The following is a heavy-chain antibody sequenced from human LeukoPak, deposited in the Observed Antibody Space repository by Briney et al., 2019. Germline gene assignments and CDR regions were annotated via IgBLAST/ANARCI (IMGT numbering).Heavy chain of an antibody. V-gene: IGHV3-23*01. J-gene: IGHJ4*02. CDR1: GFTFSSYA. CDR3: AKGSSYYYVWGSYRYSGYYFDY. Sequence: PGGSLRLSCAASGFTFSSYAMSWVRQAPGKGLEWVSAISGSGGSTYYADSVKGRFTISRDNSKNTLYLQMNSLRAEDTAVYYCAKGSSYYYVWGSYRYSGYYFDYWGQGTLVTVSS. D-gene: IGHD3-16*02. CDR2: ISGSGGST.